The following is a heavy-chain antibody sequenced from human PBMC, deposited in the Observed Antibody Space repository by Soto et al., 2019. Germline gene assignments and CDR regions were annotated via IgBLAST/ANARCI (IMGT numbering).Heavy chain of an antibody. CDR1: GDSVSSNSAA. CDR3: DGTTSLQWYYMDV. V-gene: IGHV6-1*01. D-gene: IGHD1-7*01. J-gene: IGHJ6*03. Sequence: SPTLSLTCVISGDSVSSNSAAWNWIRQSPSRGLEWLGRTYYRSRWYNDYAVSVKSRITVNPDTSKNQFSLHLNSVTPEDTAVYYCDGTTSLQWYYMDVWDKGTTVTVSS. CDR2: TYYRSRWYN.